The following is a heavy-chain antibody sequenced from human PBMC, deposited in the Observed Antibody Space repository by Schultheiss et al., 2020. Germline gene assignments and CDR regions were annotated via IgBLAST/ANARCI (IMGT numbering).Heavy chain of an antibody. CDR2: IIPIFGTA. CDR1: GGTFSSYA. V-gene: IGHV1-69*06. D-gene: IGHD3-22*01. J-gene: IGHJ4*02. Sequence: SVKVSCKASGGTFSSYAISWVRQAPGQGLEWMGGIIPIFGTANYAQKFQGRVTITADKSTSTAYMDLRSLRSDDTAVYYCARDLYESNGYYYGYWGQGTLVTVSS. CDR3: ARDLYESNGYYYGY.